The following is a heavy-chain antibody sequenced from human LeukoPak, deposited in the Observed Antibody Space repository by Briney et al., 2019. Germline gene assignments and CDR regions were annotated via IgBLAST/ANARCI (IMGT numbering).Heavy chain of an antibody. Sequence: GASVKVSCKASGGTFSSYAISWVRQAPGQGLEWMGGITPIFGTANYAQKFQGRVTITTDESTSTAYMELSSLRSEDTAVYYCAAYYYGSGSYRWFDPWGQGTLVTVSS. CDR3: AAYYYGSGSYRWFDP. V-gene: IGHV1-69*05. D-gene: IGHD3-10*01. J-gene: IGHJ5*02. CDR2: ITPIFGTA. CDR1: GGTFSSYA.